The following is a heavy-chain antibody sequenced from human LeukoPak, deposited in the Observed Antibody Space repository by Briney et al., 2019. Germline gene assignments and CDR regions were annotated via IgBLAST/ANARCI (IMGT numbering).Heavy chain of an antibody. CDR3: AKDQLGTPYGMDV. J-gene: IGHJ6*04. CDR2: ISGSGGST. V-gene: IGHV3-23*01. Sequence: GGSLRLSCAASGFTFSSYAMSWVRQAPGKGLEWVSAISGSGGSTYYADSVKGRFTISRDNSKNTLYLQMNRLRAEDTAVYYCAKDQLGTPYGMDVWGKGTTVTVSS. D-gene: IGHD1-1*01. CDR1: GFTFSSYA.